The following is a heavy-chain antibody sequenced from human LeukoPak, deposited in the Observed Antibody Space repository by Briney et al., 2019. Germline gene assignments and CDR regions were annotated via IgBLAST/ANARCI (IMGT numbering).Heavy chain of an antibody. J-gene: IGHJ4*02. CDR3: ARVDSSGWYQYFDY. CDR1: GFTFDSYS. D-gene: IGHD6-19*01. V-gene: IGHV3-48*04. Sequence: GALRLSCAASGFTFDSYSMSWVRQAPGKGLEWVSYITSSSSTIYYPDSVKGRFTISRDNAKNSLYLQMNSLRAEDTAVYYCARVDSSGWYQYFDYWGQGTLVTVSS. CDR2: ITSSSSTI.